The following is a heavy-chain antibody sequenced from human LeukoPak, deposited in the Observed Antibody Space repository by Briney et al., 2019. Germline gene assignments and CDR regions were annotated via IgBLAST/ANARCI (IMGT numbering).Heavy chain of an antibody. V-gene: IGHV4-59*01. D-gene: IGHD5-12*01. CDR1: GGSMRSYY. Sequence: SETLSLTCTVSGGSMRSYYWSWIRQPPGKGLEWIGYIYYSGTTRYNPSLKSRVTISVDTSKNQFSLKLNSLTAADTAVYYCARGHTESADDYGNWFHPWGQGTLVTVSS. J-gene: IGHJ5*02. CDR2: IYYSGTT. CDR3: ARGHTESADDYGNWFHP.